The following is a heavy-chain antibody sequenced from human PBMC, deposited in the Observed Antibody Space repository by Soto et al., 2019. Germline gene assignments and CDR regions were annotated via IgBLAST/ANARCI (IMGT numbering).Heavy chain of an antibody. D-gene: IGHD2-21*01. CDR1: GYTFTSYG. V-gene: IGHV1-18*01. J-gene: IGHJ1*01. CDR2: ISAYNGNT. Sequence: QVPLVQSGAEVKKPGASVKVSCKASGYTFTSYGISWVRQAPGQGLEWMGWISAYNGNTNYAQKLQGRVTMTTDTSTSTAYMELRSLRSDDTAVYYCARDPYCGGDCYSGYFQHWGQGTLVTVSS. CDR3: ARDPYCGGDCYSGYFQH.